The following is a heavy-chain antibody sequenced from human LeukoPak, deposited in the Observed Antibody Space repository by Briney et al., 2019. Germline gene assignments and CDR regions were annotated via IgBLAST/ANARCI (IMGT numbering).Heavy chain of an antibody. CDR1: GFTFSSYG. J-gene: IGHJ4*02. CDR3: AKSGSYTAEYYFDY. CDR2: ISYDGSNK. V-gene: IGHV3-30*18. D-gene: IGHD1-26*01. Sequence: GRSLRLSCAASGFTFSSYGMHWVRQAPGKGLEWVAVISYDGSNKYHADSVKGRFTISRDNSKNTLYLQMNSLRAEDTAVYYCAKSGSYTAEYYFDYWGQGTLVTVSS.